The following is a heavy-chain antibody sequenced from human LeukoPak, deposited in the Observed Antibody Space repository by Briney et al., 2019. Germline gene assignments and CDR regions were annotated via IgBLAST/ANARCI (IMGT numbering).Heavy chain of an antibody. J-gene: IGHJ4*02. Sequence: SGTLSLTCTVSGYSISSGYYWGWIRQPPGKGLEWIGSIYHSGSTYYNPSLKSRVTISVDTSKNQFSLKLSSVTAADTAVYYCAIVGGSGTDFDYWGQGTLVTVSS. V-gene: IGHV4-38-2*02. CDR1: GYSISSGYY. D-gene: IGHD3-10*01. CDR2: IYHSGST. CDR3: AIVGGSGTDFDY.